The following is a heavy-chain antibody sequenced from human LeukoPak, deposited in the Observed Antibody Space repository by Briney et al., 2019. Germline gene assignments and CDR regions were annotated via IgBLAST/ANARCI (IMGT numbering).Heavy chain of an antibody. Sequence: GGSLRLSCAASGFTFSSYEMNWVRQAPGKGLEWVSYISSSGSTTYYADSVKGRFTISRDNSKNTLFLQMNSLRSEDTAMYYCARVQGGGYRTADYWGQGTLVTVSS. D-gene: IGHD6-19*01. CDR1: GFTFSSYE. V-gene: IGHV3-48*03. CDR2: ISSSGSTT. CDR3: ARVQGGGYRTADY. J-gene: IGHJ4*02.